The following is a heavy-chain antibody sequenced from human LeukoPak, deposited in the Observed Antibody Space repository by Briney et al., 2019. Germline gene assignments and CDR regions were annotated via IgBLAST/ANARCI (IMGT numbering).Heavy chain of an antibody. CDR3: ARDLGMTDGDYVSYFDY. CDR1: GFTFSSYE. V-gene: IGHV3-48*03. CDR2: ISSSGSTI. D-gene: IGHD4-17*01. Sequence: PGGSLRLSCAASGFTFSSYEMNWVRQAPGKGLEWVSYISSSGSTIYYADSVKGRFTISRDNAKNSLYLQMNSLRAEDTALYYCARDLGMTDGDYVSYFDYWGQGTLVIVSS. J-gene: IGHJ4*02.